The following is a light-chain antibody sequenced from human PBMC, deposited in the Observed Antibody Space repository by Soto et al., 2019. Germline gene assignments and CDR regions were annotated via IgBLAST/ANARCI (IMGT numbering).Light chain of an antibody. CDR2: GAS. Sequence: EIVLTQSPGTLSLSPGERATLSCRASQSVTSNYLAWYQQKPGQAPRLLIYGASGRATGVPDRFSGRGSGTDFTLTISRLQPEDFAVYYCQQYYNSPWTFGKGTKLEIK. V-gene: IGKV3-20*01. J-gene: IGKJ1*01. CDR3: QQYYNSPWT. CDR1: QSVTSNY.